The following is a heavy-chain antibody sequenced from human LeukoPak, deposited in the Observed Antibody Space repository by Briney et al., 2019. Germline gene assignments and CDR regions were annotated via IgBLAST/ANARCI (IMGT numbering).Heavy chain of an antibody. CDR2: IRYDGSNK. D-gene: IGHD3-10*02. J-gene: IGHJ6*03. V-gene: IGHV3-30*02. CDR1: GYTLRSYG. CDR3: AKDSRTMIGYMDV. Sequence: GGSLRLSYAASGYTLRSYGMHWVRHAPAKGLECVAFIRYDGSNKYYADSVKGRFTISRDNSKNTLYLQMNSLRAEDTAVYYCAKDSRTMIGYMDVWGKGTTVTGSS.